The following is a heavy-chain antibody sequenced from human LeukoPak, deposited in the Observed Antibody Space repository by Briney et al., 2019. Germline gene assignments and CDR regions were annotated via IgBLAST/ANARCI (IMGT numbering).Heavy chain of an antibody. Sequence: SETLSLTCAVSGYSISSGYYWGCIRQPPGKGLEWIGSIDHSGSTYYNPSLKSRVTISVDTSKNQFSLKLSCVTAADTAVYYCASTDFWSGYYTPAFDYWGQGTLVTVSS. J-gene: IGHJ4*02. D-gene: IGHD3-3*01. CDR1: GYSISSGYY. CDR3: ASTDFWSGYYTPAFDY. CDR2: IDHSGST. V-gene: IGHV4-38-2*01.